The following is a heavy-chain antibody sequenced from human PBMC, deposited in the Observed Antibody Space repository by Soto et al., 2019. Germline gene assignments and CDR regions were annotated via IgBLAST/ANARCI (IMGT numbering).Heavy chain of an antibody. CDR1: GGSIRSSSYY. V-gene: IGHV4-39*01. J-gene: IGHJ6*02. D-gene: IGHD1-26*01. CDR3: GRRPKSGSFHYYGVDV. Sequence: LSLTCTVSGGSIRSSSYYWDWIRQPPGKGLEWIGHIYYTGSTYYIPSLKSRVTISIDTSKNQFSLNLSSVTATDTAVYYCGRRPKSGSFHYYGVDVWGQGTTVTVSS. CDR2: IYYTGST.